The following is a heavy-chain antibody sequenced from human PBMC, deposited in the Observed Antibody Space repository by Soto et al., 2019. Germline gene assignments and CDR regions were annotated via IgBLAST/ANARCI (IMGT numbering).Heavy chain of an antibody. CDR3: ARGVLVHAGYYDIWSGSYWFDP. V-gene: IGHV4-34*01. CDR2: INHSGST. Sequence: SETLSLTCAVYGGSFSGYYWSWIRQPPGKGLEWIGEINHSGSTNYNPSLKSRVTISVDTSKNQFSLKLSSVTAADTAVYYCARGVLVHAGYYDIWSGSYWFDPWGQGTLVTVSS. J-gene: IGHJ5*02. D-gene: IGHD3-3*01. CDR1: GGSFSGYY.